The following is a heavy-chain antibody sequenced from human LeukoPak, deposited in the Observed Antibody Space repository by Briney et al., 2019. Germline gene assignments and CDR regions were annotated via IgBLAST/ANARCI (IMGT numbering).Heavy chain of an antibody. D-gene: IGHD5-18*01. Sequence: GGSLRLSCAASGFTFSSYSMNWVRQAPGKGLEWVSSISSSSSYIYYADSVKGRFAISRDNAKNSLYLQMNSLRAEDTAVYYCARSWIRANLDYWGQGTLVTVSS. J-gene: IGHJ4*02. CDR2: ISSSSSYI. CDR1: GFTFSSYS. V-gene: IGHV3-21*01. CDR3: ARSWIRANLDY.